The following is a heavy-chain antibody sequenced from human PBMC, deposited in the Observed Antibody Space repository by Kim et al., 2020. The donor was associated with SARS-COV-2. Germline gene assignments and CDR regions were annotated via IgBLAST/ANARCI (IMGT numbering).Heavy chain of an antibody. CDR2: ISSSGSYT. D-gene: IGHD6-13*01. J-gene: IGHJ4*01. V-gene: IGHV3-11*05. CDR1: GINFSDYY. Sequence: GGSLRLSCEASGINFSDYYMSWIRRAPGKGLEWVSYISSSGSYTKYADSLKGRFTISRDNAENSLYLEMNSLSADDTAVYYCARVPVGASSWYYFDSWC. CDR3: ARVPVGASSWYYFDS.